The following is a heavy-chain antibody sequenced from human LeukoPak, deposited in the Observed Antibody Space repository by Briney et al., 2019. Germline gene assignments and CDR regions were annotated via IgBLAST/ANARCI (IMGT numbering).Heavy chain of an antibody. Sequence: GGSLRLSCAASGFTFSSYAMHWVRQAPGKGLEWVAVISYDGSNEYYADSVKGRFTISRDNAKNSLYLQMNSLRAEDTAVYYCAELGITMIGGVWGKGTTVTISS. V-gene: IGHV3-30*04. CDR2: ISYDGSNE. J-gene: IGHJ6*04. D-gene: IGHD3-10*02. CDR3: AELGITMIGGV. CDR1: GFTFSSYA.